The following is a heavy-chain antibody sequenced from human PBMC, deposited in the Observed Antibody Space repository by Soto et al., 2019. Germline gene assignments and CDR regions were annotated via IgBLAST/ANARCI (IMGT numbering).Heavy chain of an antibody. V-gene: IGHV3-30*03. J-gene: IGHJ4*02. CDR1: GFSFNDYA. CDR3: SRGTYYPQSSGLHADY. CDR2: ISSDENHQ. Sequence: QVQLVESGGGEVQPGGSMRVSCAPSGFSFNDYAMYWVRQAPDQGLEGVAIISSDENHQFYLDNLRGRFTVSRDNSKNTLYLQMNSLRPEDTAVYYCSRGTYYPQSSGLHADYWGPGTVVTVSS. D-gene: IGHD3-22*01.